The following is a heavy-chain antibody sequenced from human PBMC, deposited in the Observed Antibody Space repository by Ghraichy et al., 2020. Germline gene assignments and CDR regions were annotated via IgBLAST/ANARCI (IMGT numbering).Heavy chain of an antibody. V-gene: IGHV2-70*01. CDR1: GFSLSTSGMC. J-gene: IGHJ3*02. D-gene: IGHD4-17*01. CDR2: IDWDDDK. Sequence: SGPTLVKPTQTLTLTCTFSGFSLSTSGMCVSWIRQPPGKALEWLALIDWDDDKYYSTSLKTRLTISKDTSKNQVVLTMTNMDPVDTATYYCARIRDYGDYCDAFDIWGQGTMVTVSS. CDR3: ARIRDYGDYCDAFDI.